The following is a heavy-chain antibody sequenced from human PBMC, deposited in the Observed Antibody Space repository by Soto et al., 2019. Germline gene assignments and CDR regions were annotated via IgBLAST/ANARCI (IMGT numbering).Heavy chain of an antibody. CDR2: ISYDGSNK. CDR1: GFTFSSYG. V-gene: IGHV3-30*18. D-gene: IGHD3-22*01. Sequence: PGGYLRLSCAASGFTFSSYGMHWVRQAPGKGLEWVAVISYDGSNKYYADSVKGRFTISRDNSKNTLYLQMNSLRAEDTAVYYCAKDQRQYYYDSSGYPGLDYWGQGTLVIVSS. J-gene: IGHJ4*02. CDR3: AKDQRQYYYDSSGYPGLDY.